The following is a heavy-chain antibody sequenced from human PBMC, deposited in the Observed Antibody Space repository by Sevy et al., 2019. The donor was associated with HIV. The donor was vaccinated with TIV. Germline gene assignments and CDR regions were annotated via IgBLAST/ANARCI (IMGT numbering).Heavy chain of an antibody. Sequence: GGSLILSCAISGFTVNDKYIIWVRQPPGKGLEWVSVIFSSGSTYYADSANGRFTISRDNSKNTMYLQMNSVRAEDAAVYYYWSLFLSYRSGWYYFDYWGQGTLVTVSS. CDR2: IFSSGST. V-gene: IGHV3-66*02. J-gene: IGHJ4*02. CDR3: WSLFLSYRSGWYYFDY. D-gene: IGHD6-19*01. CDR1: GFTVNDKY.